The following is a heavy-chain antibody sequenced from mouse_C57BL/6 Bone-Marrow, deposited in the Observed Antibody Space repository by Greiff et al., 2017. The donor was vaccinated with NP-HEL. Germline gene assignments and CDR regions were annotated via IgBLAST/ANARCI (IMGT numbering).Heavy chain of an antibody. CDR3: TTVGMITYYFDY. CDR2: IDPENGDT. CDR1: GFNIKDDY. Sequence: EVQLQQSGAELVRPGASVKLSCTASGFNIKDDYMHWVKQRPEQGLEWIGWIDPENGDTEYASKFQGKATITADTSSNTAYLQLSSLTSEDTAVYYCTTVGMITYYFDYWGQGTTLTVSS. V-gene: IGHV14-4*01. J-gene: IGHJ2*01. D-gene: IGHD2-4*01.